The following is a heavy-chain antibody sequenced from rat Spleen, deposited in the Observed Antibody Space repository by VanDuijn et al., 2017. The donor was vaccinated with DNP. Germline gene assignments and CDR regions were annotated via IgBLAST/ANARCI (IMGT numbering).Heavy chain of an antibody. CDR1: GFTFSDYD. V-gene: IGHV5-25*01. CDR2: ISPSGGST. D-gene: IGHD1-2*01. Sequence: EVQLVESGGGLVQPGRSLKLSCAASGFTFSDYDMAWVRQAPTKGLEWVASISPSGGSTYYRDSVKGRFTVSRDNAKSSLYLQMDSLRSEDTATYYCARRRYSSYAMDAWGQGTSVTVSS. J-gene: IGHJ4*01. CDR3: ARRRYSSYAMDA.